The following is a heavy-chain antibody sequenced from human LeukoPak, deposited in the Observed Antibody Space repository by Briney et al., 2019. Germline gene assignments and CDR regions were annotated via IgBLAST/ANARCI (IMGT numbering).Heavy chain of an antibody. D-gene: IGHD3-16*02. CDR3: ARDPPDYVWGSYPKNLFDY. CDR2: ISGSGGST. Sequence: GGSLRLSCAASGFTLSSYAMDWVRQAPGKGLEWVSSISGSGGSTYYADSVKGRFTISRDNSKNTLHLQMNSLRAEDTAVYYCARDPPDYVWGSYPKNLFDYWGQGTLVTVSS. J-gene: IGHJ4*02. CDR1: GFTLSSYA. V-gene: IGHV3-23*01.